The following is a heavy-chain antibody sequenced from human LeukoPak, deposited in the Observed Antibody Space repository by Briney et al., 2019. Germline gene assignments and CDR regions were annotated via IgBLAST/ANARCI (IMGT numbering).Heavy chain of an antibody. CDR1: GFTLSSYS. CDR3: AKGQLERRAHYFDY. V-gene: IGHV3-23*01. D-gene: IGHD1-1*01. J-gene: IGHJ4*02. Sequence: GGSLRLSCAASGFTLSSYSMNWVRQAPGKGLEWVSAISGSGGSTYYADSVKGRFTISRDNSKNTLYLQMNSLRAEDTAVYYCAKGQLERRAHYFDYWGQGTLVTVSS. CDR2: ISGSGGST.